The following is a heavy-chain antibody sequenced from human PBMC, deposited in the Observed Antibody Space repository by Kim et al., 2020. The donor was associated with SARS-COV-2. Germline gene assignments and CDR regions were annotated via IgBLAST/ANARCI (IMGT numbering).Heavy chain of an antibody. CDR1: GGSISSYY. D-gene: IGHD3-3*01. CDR2: IYYSGST. Sequence: SETLSLTCTVSGGSISSYYWSWIRQPPGKGLEWTGHIYYSGSTNYNPSLKSRLTISGDTPKNQFSLKLSSVTAADTAVYYCSRAPPATTLGVVTAFDYWGQGTLVTVSS. J-gene: IGHJ4*02. V-gene: IGHV4-59*13. CDR3: SRAPPATTLGVVTAFDY.